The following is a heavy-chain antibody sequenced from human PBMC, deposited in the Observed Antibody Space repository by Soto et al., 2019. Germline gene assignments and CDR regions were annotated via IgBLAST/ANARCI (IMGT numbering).Heavy chain of an antibody. Sequence: QVQLQQWGAGLLKPSETLSLTCAVYGGSFSGYQWTWIRQTPGKGLEWIGEINDTGNINYNPSLKSRVTICIDTPKKQISLRLTSVSAAEPAVYYCARGLILSFGELSGRGGYFSARDGWGKGTTVTVSS. J-gene: IGHJ6*03. CDR2: INDTGNI. V-gene: IGHV4-34*01. D-gene: IGHD3-10*01. CDR3: ARGLILSFGELSGRGGYFSARDG. CDR1: GGSFSGYQ.